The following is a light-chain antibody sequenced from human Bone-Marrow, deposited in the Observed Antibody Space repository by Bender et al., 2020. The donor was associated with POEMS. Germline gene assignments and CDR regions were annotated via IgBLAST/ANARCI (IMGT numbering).Light chain of an antibody. CDR3: SSYTSSSTYV. V-gene: IGLV2-14*03. J-gene: IGLJ1*01. CDR1: SSDVGANNY. CDR2: DVS. Sequence: QSALTQPASVSGSPGQSITISCTGTSSDVGANNYVSWFQQHPGKAPKLMIYDVSNRPPGVSNRFSGSKSGNTASLTISGLQAEDEADYYCSSYTSSSTYVFGTGTKVTVL.